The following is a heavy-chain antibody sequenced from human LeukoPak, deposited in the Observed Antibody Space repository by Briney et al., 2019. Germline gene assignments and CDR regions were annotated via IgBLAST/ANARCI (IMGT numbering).Heavy chain of an antibody. CDR2: IKPSGGST. V-gene: IGHV1-46*01. J-gene: IGHJ4*02. CDR1: GYTFTSYY. Sequence: ASVKVSCKASGYTFTSYYMHWVRQAPGQGLEWMGIIKPSGGSTTYAQKFQGRVTMTRDTSTSTVYMELSSLRSEDTAVYYCARDCLDGDSSGYYDYWGQGTLVTVSS. D-gene: IGHD3-22*01. CDR3: ARDCLDGDSSGYYDY.